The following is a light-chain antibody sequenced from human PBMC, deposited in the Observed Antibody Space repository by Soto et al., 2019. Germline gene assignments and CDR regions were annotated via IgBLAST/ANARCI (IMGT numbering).Light chain of an antibody. V-gene: IGKV3-15*01. J-gene: IGKJ1*01. CDR3: QQYNSWPPWT. CDR1: QSVSNN. CDR2: DAS. Sequence: ILMTQSPATLSVSPGERATLSCRASQSVSNNLARYQQKPGQAPRLLIYDASTRATGIPARFSGSGSGTEFTLTICGLQSEDFAVYYCQQYNSWPPWTFGQGTKVEIK.